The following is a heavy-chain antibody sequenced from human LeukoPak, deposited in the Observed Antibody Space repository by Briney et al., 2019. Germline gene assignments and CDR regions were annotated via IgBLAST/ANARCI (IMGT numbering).Heavy chain of an antibody. V-gene: IGHV4-4*02. CDR2: IYHSGST. CDR1: GFTFSSYAM. D-gene: IGHD6-13*01. CDR3: ARGGILAALDY. Sequence: GSLRLSCAASGFTFSSYAMSWVRQPPGKGLEWIGEIYHSGSTNYNPSLKSRVTISVDKSKNQFSLKLSSVAAADTAVYYCARGGILAALDYWGQGTLVTVSS. J-gene: IGHJ4*02.